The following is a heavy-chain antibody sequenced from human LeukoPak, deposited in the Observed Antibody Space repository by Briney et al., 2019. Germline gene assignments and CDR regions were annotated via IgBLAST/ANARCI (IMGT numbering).Heavy chain of an antibody. CDR3: FDP. CDR1: GDSINSHH. J-gene: IGHJ5*02. V-gene: IGHV4-59*11. CDR2: MYYSGST. Sequence: SETLSLTCTVSGDSINSHHWNWIRQPPGKGLEWIGYMYYSGSTMYNPSLKSRVAISLDTSKNQFSLKLSSVTAADTAVYYYFDPWGQGTLVTVSP.